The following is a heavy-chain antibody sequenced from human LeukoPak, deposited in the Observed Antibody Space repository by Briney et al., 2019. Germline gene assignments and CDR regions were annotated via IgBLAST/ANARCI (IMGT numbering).Heavy chain of an antibody. CDR3: ARAPGIAAVGFDY. J-gene: IGHJ4*02. V-gene: IGHV4-59*01. CDR1: GGSISSYY. CDR2: IYYSGST. D-gene: IGHD6-13*01. Sequence: SETLSLTCTVSGGSISSYYWSWIRQPPGKGLEWIGYIYYSGSTNYNPSLKSRVTISVDTSKNQFSLKLSPVTAADTAVYYCARAPGIAAVGFDYWGQGTLVTVSS.